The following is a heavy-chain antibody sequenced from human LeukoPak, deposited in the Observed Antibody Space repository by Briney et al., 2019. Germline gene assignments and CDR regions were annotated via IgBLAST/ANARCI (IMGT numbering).Heavy chain of an antibody. J-gene: IGHJ4*02. CDR1: GFTINTFT. D-gene: IGHD6-19*01. V-gene: IGHV3-23*01. CDR3: AKAFSSGWSPSDY. Sequence: PGGSLRLSCAASGFTINTFTMNWVRQAPGKGLEWVSTIRGAEGGTYYADSVKGRFTISRDNFENTLYLQMNYLREEDTALYYCAKAFSSGWSPSDYWGQGALVTVSS. CDR2: IRGAEGGT.